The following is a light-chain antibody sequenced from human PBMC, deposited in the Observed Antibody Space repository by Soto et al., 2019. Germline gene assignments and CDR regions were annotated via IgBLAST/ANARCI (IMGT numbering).Light chain of an antibody. V-gene: IGKV3-11*01. CDR3: QQRRSWPPTIT. J-gene: IGKJ5*01. Sequence: EMVLTQCPAKRSLCPGEGGRRCWGGSQSVSTYLAWYQQRPGQAPRLLIYDASYRATDIPPRFSGSGSGTDFTLTISSLEPEEFAGYYCQQRRSWPPTITFGQGTRLEIK. CDR2: DAS. CDR1: QSVSTY.